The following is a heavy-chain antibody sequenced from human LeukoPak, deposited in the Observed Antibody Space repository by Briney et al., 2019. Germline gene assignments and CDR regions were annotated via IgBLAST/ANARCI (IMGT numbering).Heavy chain of an antibody. J-gene: IGHJ4*02. CDR3: ARGMVVAATTDNDY. V-gene: IGHV1-8*01. D-gene: IGHD2-15*01. Sequence: GASVKVSCKASGYTFTSYGINWVRQATGQGLEWMGWMNPNSGNTGYAQKFQGRVTMTRNTSISAAYMELSSLRSEDTAVYYCARGMVVAATTDNDYWGQGTLVTVSS. CDR2: MNPNSGNT. CDR1: GYTFTSYG.